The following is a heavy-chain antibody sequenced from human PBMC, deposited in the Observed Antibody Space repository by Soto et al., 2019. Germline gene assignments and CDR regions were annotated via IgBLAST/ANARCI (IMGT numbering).Heavy chain of an antibody. D-gene: IGHD2-15*01. J-gene: IGHJ5*02. CDR1: GGSISSGDYY. CDR3: ARDYRCGSCYPRRYNWFDP. CDR2: IYCSGST. Sequence: QVQLQESGPGLVKPSQTLSLTCTVSGGSISSGDYYWRWIRQPPGKGLEWIGYIYCSGSTYYNPSLKSRVTISVDASQNQFSLKLSSVTAADTAVYYCARDYRCGSCYPRRYNWFDPWGQGTLVTVSS. V-gene: IGHV4-30-4*01.